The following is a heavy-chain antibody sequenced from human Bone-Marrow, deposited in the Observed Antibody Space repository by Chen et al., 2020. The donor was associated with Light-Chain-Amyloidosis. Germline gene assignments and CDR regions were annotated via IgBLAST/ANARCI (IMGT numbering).Heavy chain of an antibody. CDR3: ARGGTREVDTPF. CDR1: GFPFPPYW. CDR2: IKPDGTET. D-gene: IGHD5-18*01. Sequence: EVQLLESGGGLVQPGGSLCRACAASGFPFPPYWMTWVRRPPGKGLEWVATIKPDGTETYYVDSVRGRFTISRDNAQNSLFLRMSSLRVEDTAVYYCARGGTREVDTPFWGQGTLVTVSS. J-gene: IGHJ4*02. V-gene: IGHV3-7*03.